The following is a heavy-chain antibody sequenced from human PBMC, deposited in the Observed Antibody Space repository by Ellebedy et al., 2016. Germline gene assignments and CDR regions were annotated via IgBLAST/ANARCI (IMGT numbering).Heavy chain of an antibody. CDR3: ARTYDSGSLFDY. Sequence: SETLSLTXAVYGGSFSAYYWTWIRQPPGKGLEWIREINHSGSTNYKPSLKRRVTISVDTSKNQFSLKLSSVTAADTAVYYCARTYDSGSLFDYWGQGTLVTVSS. D-gene: IGHD3-10*01. CDR2: INHSGST. CDR1: GGSFSAYY. J-gene: IGHJ4*02. V-gene: IGHV4-34*01.